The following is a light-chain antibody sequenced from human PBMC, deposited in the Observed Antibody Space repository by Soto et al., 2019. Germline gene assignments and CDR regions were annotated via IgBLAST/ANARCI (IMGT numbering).Light chain of an antibody. CDR2: EVS. CDR3: CSYTGRTTPL. Sequence: QSVLTQPASVSGSPGQSITISCTGSSNDVGGYHYVSWYQQYPGKAPKLVLSEVSNRPSGVSGRFSGSRSGNTASLTISGLQAEDEANYYCCSYTGRTTPLFGGGTKLTVL. J-gene: IGLJ3*02. V-gene: IGLV2-14*01. CDR1: SNDVGGYHY.